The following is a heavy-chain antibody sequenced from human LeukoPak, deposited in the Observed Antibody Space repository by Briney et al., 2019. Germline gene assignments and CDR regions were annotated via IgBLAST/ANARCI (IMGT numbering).Heavy chain of an antibody. Sequence: ASVKVSCKASGYTFTSYGISWVRQAPGQGLGWMGWISAYNGNTNYAQKLQGRVTMTTDTSTSTAYMELRSLRSDDTAVYYCARDLSELRFLEWLSHDNWFDPWGQGTLVTVSS. V-gene: IGHV1-18*01. D-gene: IGHD3-3*01. J-gene: IGHJ5*02. CDR3: ARDLSELRFLEWLSHDNWFDP. CDR1: GYTFTSYG. CDR2: ISAYNGNT.